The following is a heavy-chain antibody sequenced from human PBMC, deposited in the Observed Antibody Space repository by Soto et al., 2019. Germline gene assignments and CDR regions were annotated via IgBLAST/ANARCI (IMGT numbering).Heavy chain of an antibody. J-gene: IGHJ4*02. D-gene: IGHD3-10*01. CDR2: IYYSGST. V-gene: IGHV4-31*11. CDR3: ARVLYYYGSGSYYKYFDY. CDR1: GGSISSRGYS. Sequence: SETLSLTCAVAGGSISSRGYSWSWIRQHPGKGLEWIGYIYYSGSTYYNPSLKSRVTISVDTSKNQFSLKLSSVTAADTAVYYCARVLYYYGSGSYYKYFDYWGQGTLVTVSS.